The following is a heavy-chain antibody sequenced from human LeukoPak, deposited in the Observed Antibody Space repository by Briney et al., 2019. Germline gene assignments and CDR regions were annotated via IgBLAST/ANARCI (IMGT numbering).Heavy chain of an antibody. D-gene: IGHD5-18*01. J-gene: IGHJ4*02. CDR3: ARAGGRDNSYRFQDY. Sequence: SQTLSLTCTVSGGSISSGDYYWSWIRQPAGKGLEWIGRIYTSGNTNYNPSLKSRVTISLDTSKNHFSLRLSSVTAADTAVYYCARAGGRDNSYRFQDYWGPGTLVTV. V-gene: IGHV4-61*02. CDR2: IYTSGNT. CDR1: GGSISSGDYY.